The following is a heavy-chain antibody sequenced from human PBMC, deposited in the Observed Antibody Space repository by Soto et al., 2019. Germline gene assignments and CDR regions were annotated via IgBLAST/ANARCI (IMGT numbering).Heavy chain of an antibody. J-gene: IGHJ3*01. CDR2: IHSDGSST. CDR3: ARGDRGAFDL. V-gene: IGHV3-74*01. Sequence: EVQLVESGGGLVQPGESLRLSCAASGFTFSYYWMHWVGQAPGKGLVWVSRIHSDGSSTTYADSVKGRFTISRDNARNTVYLQMNSLRVEDTAVYYCARGDRGAFDLWGQGTVVTVSS. CDR1: GFTFSYYW. D-gene: IGHD1-26*01.